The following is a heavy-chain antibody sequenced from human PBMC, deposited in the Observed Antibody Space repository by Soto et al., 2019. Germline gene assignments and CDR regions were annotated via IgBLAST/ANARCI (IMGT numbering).Heavy chain of an antibody. D-gene: IGHD2-8*01. Sequence: GGSLRLSCAASGFTSSSYWMSWVRQAPGKGLEWVANIKQDGSEKYYVDSLKGRFIISRDNSKNTLYLQLNSLRVDDTAVYYCARTAWVYYFDYSGQGTLVTVSS. J-gene: IGHJ4*02. CDR1: GFTSSSYW. CDR3: ARTAWVYYFDY. CDR2: IKQDGSEK. V-gene: IGHV3-7*01.